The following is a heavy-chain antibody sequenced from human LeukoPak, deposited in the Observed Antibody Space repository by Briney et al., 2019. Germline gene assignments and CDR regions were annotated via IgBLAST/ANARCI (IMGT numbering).Heavy chain of an antibody. V-gene: IGHV3-21*01. CDR3: ARESGWGLPHAFDF. CDR2: ISSGSTYK. D-gene: IGHD3-10*01. CDR1: GFTFDDYA. Sequence: PGGPLRLSCAASGFTFDDYAMQWVRQAPGKGPVWVSSISSGSTYKYYADSVKGRFTISRDNAKNSLYLQMNGLRGEDTAVYYCARESGWGLPHAFDFWGQGTMITVSS. J-gene: IGHJ3*01.